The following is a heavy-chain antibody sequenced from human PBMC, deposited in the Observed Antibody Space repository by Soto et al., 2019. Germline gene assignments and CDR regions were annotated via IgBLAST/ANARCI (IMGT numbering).Heavy chain of an antibody. CDR2: INAGNGNT. V-gene: IGHV1-3*01. CDR1: GYTFTSYA. D-gene: IGHD5-12*01. J-gene: IGHJ5*02. CDR3: AKGGPTFLNWFGP. Sequence: ASVKVSCKASGYTFTSYAMHWVRQAPGQRLEWMGWINAGNGNTKYSQKFQGRVTITRDTSASIAYMELSSLRSEDTAVYYCAKGGPTFLNWFGPWGQGTLVTVSS.